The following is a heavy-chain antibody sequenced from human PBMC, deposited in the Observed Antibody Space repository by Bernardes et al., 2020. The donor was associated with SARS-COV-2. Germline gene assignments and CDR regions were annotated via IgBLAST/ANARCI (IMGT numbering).Heavy chain of an antibody. CDR1: GFTFSSYA. V-gene: IGHV3-23*01. J-gene: IGHJ4*02. CDR2: ISGSDNT. D-gene: IGHD4-17*01. Sequence: GGSLRLSCAASGFTFSSYAMTWVRQAPGKGLEWVSAISGSDNTYYADSVKGRFTISRDNSKNTLYLQMNSLRAEDTAVYYCASHRTTVTTSGLDYWGQGTLVTVSS. CDR3: ASHRTTVTTSGLDY.